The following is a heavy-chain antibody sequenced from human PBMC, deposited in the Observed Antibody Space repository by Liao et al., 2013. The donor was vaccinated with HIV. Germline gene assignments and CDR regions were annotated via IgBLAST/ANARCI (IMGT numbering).Heavy chain of an antibody. V-gene: IGHV4-34*01. J-gene: IGHJ3*02. CDR2: VSHSGST. D-gene: IGHD1-1*01. CDR3: ARGRGTSAFDI. Sequence: QLQLQESGPGLVKPSETLSLTCAVYGGSFSGYYWSWIRQPPREGAWSGLGKVSHSGSTNYNPSLKSRVTISVDTSKNQFSLRLSSVTAADTAVYYCARGRGTSAFDIWGQGTMVTVSS. CDR1: GGSFSGYY.